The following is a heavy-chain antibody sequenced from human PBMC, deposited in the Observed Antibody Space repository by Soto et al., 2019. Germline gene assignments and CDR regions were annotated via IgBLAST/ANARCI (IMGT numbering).Heavy chain of an antibody. D-gene: IGHD3-10*01. CDR1: GGSFSGYQ. Sequence: QVQLQQWGAGLLKPSETLSLTCAVYGGSFSGYQWSWIRQTPGKGLEWIVEINDSGNINYNPSLKRRVTIWVDTAKKQISLKLSSVTAADTAVYYCARGLIVWFGELSRRGGYYYYMDVWGKGTTVTVSS. V-gene: IGHV4-34*01. J-gene: IGHJ6*03. CDR2: INDSGNI. CDR3: ARGLIVWFGELSRRGGYYYYMDV.